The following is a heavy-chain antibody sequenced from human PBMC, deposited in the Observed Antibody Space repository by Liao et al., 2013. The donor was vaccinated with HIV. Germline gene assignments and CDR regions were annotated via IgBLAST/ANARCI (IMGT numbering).Heavy chain of an antibody. J-gene: IGHJ4*02. CDR3: AGDGQLGDY. Sequence: QVRLQESGPGLVKPSETLSLLCSVSRDSINSRRYFWTWIRQPAGAGLEWIGRVYSSGATNYNRYLQSRVSISVDTSRHQLTLTLTSVTAADTAMYYCAGDGQLGDYWGQGTLVTVSS. V-gene: IGHV4-61*02. D-gene: IGHD6-13*01. CDR2: VYSSGAT. CDR1: RDSINSRRYF.